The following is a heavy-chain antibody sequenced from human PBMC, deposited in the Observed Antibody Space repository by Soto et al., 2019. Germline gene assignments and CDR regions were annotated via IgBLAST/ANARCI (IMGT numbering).Heavy chain of an antibody. CDR2: ISYDGSNK. Sequence: GGSLRLSCAASGFTVSSYAMHWVRQAPGKGLEWVAVISYDGSNKYYADSVKGRFTISRDNSKNTLYLQMNSLRAEDTAVYYCAREATYYDFWSGYYPYFDYWGQGTLVTVSS. CDR1: GFTVSSYA. D-gene: IGHD3-3*01. V-gene: IGHV3-30-3*01. CDR3: AREATYYDFWSGYYPYFDY. J-gene: IGHJ4*02.